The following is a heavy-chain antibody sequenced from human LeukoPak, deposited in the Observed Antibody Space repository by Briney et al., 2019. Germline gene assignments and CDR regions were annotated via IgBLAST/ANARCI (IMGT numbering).Heavy chain of an antibody. CDR3: ARGNRLYTSSWSSLAFDI. D-gene: IGHD6-13*01. J-gene: IGHJ3*02. CDR1: GYTFTSYD. CDR2: TNPISGYT. Sequence: ASVKVSCKASGYTFTSYDINWVRQATGQGLEWMGWTNPISGYTGYAQKFQGRVTMTGDTSISTAYMELSSLRSEDTAVYFCARGNRLYTSSWSSLAFDIWGQGTMVTVSS. V-gene: IGHV1-8*01.